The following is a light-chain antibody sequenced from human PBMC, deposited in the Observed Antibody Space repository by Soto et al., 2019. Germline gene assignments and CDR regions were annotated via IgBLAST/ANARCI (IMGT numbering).Light chain of an antibody. V-gene: IGLV2-14*01. J-gene: IGLJ2*01. CDR1: SSDVGGYNY. Sequence: QSALTQPASVSGSPGQSITISCTGTSSDVGGYNYVSWYQQHPGKAPKLMIYDVSNRPSGVSNRFSGSKSGNTASLTISGLQIEDEGDYYCSSYTSSSTVVFGGGTKLTVL. CDR3: SSYTSSSTVV. CDR2: DVS.